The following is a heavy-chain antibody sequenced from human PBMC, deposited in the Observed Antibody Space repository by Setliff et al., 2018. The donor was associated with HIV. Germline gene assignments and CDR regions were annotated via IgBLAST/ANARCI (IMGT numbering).Heavy chain of an antibody. J-gene: IGHJ6*03. CDR3: ASDSPTARFEELEDHYYYFMDV. Sequence: SVKVSCKASGGPFTSAFNWVRQVPGQGLEWMGGIIPIFGTANYAQNFGGRVTITADQSTSTSYLQLNSLRIEDTAIYYCASDSPTARFEELEDHYYYFMDVWGKGTTVTVSS. V-gene: IGHV1-69*13. CDR1: GGPFTSA. D-gene: IGHD3-10*01. CDR2: IIPIFGTA.